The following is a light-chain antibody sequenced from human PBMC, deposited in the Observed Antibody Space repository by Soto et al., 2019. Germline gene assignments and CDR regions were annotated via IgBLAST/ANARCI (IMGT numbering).Light chain of an antibody. CDR1: QTIYSN. V-gene: IGKV3-15*01. CDR2: RSS. Sequence: PATLSVSPGERATLSCWASQTIYSNGAWYQQRPGQPPRLLIYRSSSRATGIPARVSGSGSGTEFTLTSNSLQSVDAATYECQQYNSYSPTFGQGTKVDIK. J-gene: IGKJ1*01. CDR3: QQYNSYSPT.